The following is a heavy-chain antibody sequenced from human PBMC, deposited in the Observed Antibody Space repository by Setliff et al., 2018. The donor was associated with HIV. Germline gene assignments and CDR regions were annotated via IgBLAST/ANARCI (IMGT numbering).Heavy chain of an antibody. CDR1: GGSISSGSYY. CDR2: IYTSGST. V-gene: IGHV4-61*02. J-gene: IGHJ3*02. D-gene: IGHD6-19*01. CDR3: ARVKAVAVYDAFDI. Sequence: PSETLSLTCTVSGGSISSGSYYWSWIRQPAGKGLEWIGRIYTSGSTNYNPSLKSRVTISVDTSKNQFSLKLSSVTAADTAVYYCARVKAVAVYDAFDIWGQGTMVTVSS.